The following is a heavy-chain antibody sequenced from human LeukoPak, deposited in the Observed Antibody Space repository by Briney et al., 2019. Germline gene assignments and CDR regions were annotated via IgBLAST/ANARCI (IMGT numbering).Heavy chain of an antibody. Sequence: SETLSLTCTVSGGSISSYYWSWIRQPPGKGLEWIGYIYYSGSINYNPSLKSRVIISVDKSKNQFSLKLTSVTAADTAAYYCARSARGRNNFDCWGQGILVTVSS. CDR1: GGSISSYY. CDR2: IYYSGSI. V-gene: IGHV4-59*12. CDR3: ARSARGRNNFDC. J-gene: IGHJ4*02.